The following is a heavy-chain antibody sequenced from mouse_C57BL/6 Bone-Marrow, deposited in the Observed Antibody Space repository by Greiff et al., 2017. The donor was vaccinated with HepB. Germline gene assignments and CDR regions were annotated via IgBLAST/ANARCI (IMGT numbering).Heavy chain of an antibody. CDR3: ANMGLPFAY. V-gene: IGHV1-26*01. D-gene: IGHD2-4*01. Sequence: EVQLQQSGPELVKPGASVKISCKASGYTFTDYYMNWVKQSHGKSLEWIGDINPNNGGTSYDQKFKGKATLTVDKSSSTAYMELRSLTSEDSAVYYCANMGLPFAYWGQGTLVTVSA. J-gene: IGHJ3*01. CDR1: GYTFTDYY. CDR2: INPNNGGT.